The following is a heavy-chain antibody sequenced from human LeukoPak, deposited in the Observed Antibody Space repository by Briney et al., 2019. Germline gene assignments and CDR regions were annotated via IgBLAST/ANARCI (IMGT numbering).Heavy chain of an antibody. CDR1: GGTFSSYA. CDR3: AREKDPSIAVAGDYYYYGMDV. V-gene: IGHV1-69*13. Sequence: GASVKVSCKASGGTFSSYAISWVRQAPGQGLEWMGGIIPIFGTANYAQKFQGRVTITADESTSTAYMELSSLRSEDTAVYYCAREKDPSIAVAGDYYYYGMDVWGQGTTVTVSS. D-gene: IGHD6-19*01. CDR2: IIPIFGTA. J-gene: IGHJ6*02.